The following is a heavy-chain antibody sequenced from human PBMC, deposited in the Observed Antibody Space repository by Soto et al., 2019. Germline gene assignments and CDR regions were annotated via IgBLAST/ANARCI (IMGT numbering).Heavy chain of an antibody. V-gene: IGHV4-34*01. CDR1: GGCFSVYY. Sequence: SATLSLTCAVYGGCFSVYYWSWLRQPPGKGLERIGEINQSGSTNYNPSLKSRVTISVHTSKNQFSLKLSSVTAPDTAVYYGAARVSSSTSGEGLWFDPWGQGTLVTVS. CDR2: INQSGST. J-gene: IGHJ5*02. CDR3: AARVSSSTSGEGLWFDP. D-gene: IGHD2-2*01.